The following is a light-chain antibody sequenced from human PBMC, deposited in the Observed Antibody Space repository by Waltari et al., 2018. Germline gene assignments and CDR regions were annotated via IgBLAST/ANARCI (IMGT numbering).Light chain of an antibody. J-gene: IGLJ2*01. V-gene: IGLV2-14*03. CDR1: SSDVGAYNF. Sequence: QSALTQPASVSGSPGQSITISCTGSSSDVGAYNFVSWHQQHPGNAPKLMIYDVRDRPSGVSNRFSGSNSGNTASLTISGLQAEDEADYYCSSYTRIGTVVFGGGTKVTVL. CDR3: SSYTRIGTVV. CDR2: DVR.